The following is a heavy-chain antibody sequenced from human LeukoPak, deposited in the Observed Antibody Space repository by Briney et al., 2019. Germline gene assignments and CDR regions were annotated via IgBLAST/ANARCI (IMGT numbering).Heavy chain of an antibody. D-gene: IGHD5-18*01. J-gene: IGHJ3*02. V-gene: IGHV5-51*01. CDR2: IYPGDSDT. Sequence: GASLQISCKGSGSSFTSYWIGWVRQLPGKGLEWMGIIYPGDSDTRYSPSFQGQVTISADKSISTAYLQWSSLKASDTAMYYCASPTTGGQLWLGGAFDIWGQGTMVTVSS. CDR3: ASPTTGGQLWLGGAFDI. CDR1: GSSFTSYW.